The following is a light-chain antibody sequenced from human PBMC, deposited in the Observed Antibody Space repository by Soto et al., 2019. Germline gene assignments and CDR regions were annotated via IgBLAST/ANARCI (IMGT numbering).Light chain of an antibody. Sequence: QYVLTQPASVSGSPGQSIAISCTGNSSDIGDYNYVSWYQQHPGKAPKLMIFDVSNRPSGVSNRFSGSMSGNTASLTISGLQPEDEADYYCSSYTGGSTVVFGGGTKLTVL. CDR3: SSYTGGSTVV. V-gene: IGLV2-14*01. CDR2: DVS. CDR1: SSDIGDYNY. J-gene: IGLJ2*01.